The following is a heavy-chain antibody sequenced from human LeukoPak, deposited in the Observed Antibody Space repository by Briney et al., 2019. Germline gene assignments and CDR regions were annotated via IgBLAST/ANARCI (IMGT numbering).Heavy chain of an antibody. CDR1: GFPFVTYW. CDR2: LNTDGSSP. J-gene: IGHJ4*02. CDR3: GRSLTSLRLTD. V-gene: IGHV3-74*01. Sequence: GGSLRLSCAASGFPFVTYWMHWVRQAPGKGLVWVSHLNTDGSSPTYADSVKGRFTISRDNSRNTLFLQLNSLRAEDTAIYYCGRSLTSLRLTDWGQGTLVAVSS. D-gene: IGHD2-21*02.